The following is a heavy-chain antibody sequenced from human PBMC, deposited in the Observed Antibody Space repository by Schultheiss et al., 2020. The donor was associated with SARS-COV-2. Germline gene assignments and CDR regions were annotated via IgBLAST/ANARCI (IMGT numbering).Heavy chain of an antibody. V-gene: IGHV3-21*05. J-gene: IGHJ4*02. CDR3: AKGPGIAAAGFDY. CDR2: ISSSGSNI. CDR1: RLTFTTYG. Sequence: GGSLRLSCAASRLTFTTYGMHWVRQAPGWGLEWVSYISSSGSNIYYADSVKGRFTISRDNAKNSLFLQMNSLRVEDTAVYYCAKGPGIAAAGFDYWGQGTLVTVSS. D-gene: IGHD6-13*01.